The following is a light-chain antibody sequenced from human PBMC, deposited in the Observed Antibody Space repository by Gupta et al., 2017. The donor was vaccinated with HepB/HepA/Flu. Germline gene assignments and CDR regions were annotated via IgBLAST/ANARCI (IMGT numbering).Light chain of an antibody. CDR2: KAS. CDR3: QQDNSYPWT. CDR1: QSISNW. V-gene: IGKV1-5*03. J-gene: IGKJ1*01. Sequence: DNQMTQSPSTLSASEGDRVTITCRTSQSISNWLAWYQQKPGKAPKLLIYKASSLESGVPSRFSGSGYGTEFTLTISSRQPDDFATYYCQQDNSYPWTFGQGTKVEIK.